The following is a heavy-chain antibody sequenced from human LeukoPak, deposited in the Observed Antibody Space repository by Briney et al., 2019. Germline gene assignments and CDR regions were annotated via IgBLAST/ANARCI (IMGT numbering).Heavy chain of an antibody. CDR1: GGSISSGDYY. CDR2: IYYSGST. D-gene: IGHD6-13*01. J-gene: IGHJ4*02. V-gene: IGHV4-30-4*02. Sequence: SETLSLTCTVSGGSISSGDYYWSWIRQPPGKGLEWIGYIYYSGSTYYNPSLKSRVTISVDTSKNQFSLKLSSVTAADTAVYYCAREVYSSSWYRGHFDYWGQGTLVTVSS. CDR3: AREVYSSSWYRGHFDY.